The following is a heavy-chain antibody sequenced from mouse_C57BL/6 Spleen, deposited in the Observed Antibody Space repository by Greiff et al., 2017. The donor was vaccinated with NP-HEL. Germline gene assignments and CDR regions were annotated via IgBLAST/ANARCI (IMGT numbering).Heavy chain of an antibody. V-gene: IGHV1-82*01. J-gene: IGHJ2*01. CDR3: AEYDYDRDFDY. CDR1: GYAFSSSW. D-gene: IGHD2-4*01. CDR2: IYPGDGDT. Sequence: VKLMESGPELVKPGASVKISCKASGYAFSSSWMNWVKQRPGKGLEWIGRIYPGDGDTNYNGKFKGKATLTADKSSSTAYMQLSSLTSEDSAVYFCAEYDYDRDFDYWGQGTTLTVSS.